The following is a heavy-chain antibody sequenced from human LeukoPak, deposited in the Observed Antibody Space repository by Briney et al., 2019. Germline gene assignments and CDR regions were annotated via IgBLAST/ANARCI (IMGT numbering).Heavy chain of an antibody. CDR1: GGSITNYY. J-gene: IGHJ4*02. CDR2: IYYTGST. D-gene: IGHD3-10*01. Sequence: PSETLSLTCTVSGGSITNYYWTWIRQPPGKGLEWVGHIYYTGSTNYNPSLKSRVSISVDTSKNQFSLKLSSVTAADTAVYYCARRPLTMVRGVTILRRTPFDYWGQGTLVTVSS. V-gene: IGHV4-59*12. CDR3: ARRPLTMVRGVTILRRTPFDY.